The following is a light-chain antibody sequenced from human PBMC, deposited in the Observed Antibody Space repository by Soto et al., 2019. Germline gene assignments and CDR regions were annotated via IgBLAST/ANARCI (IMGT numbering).Light chain of an antibody. V-gene: IGKV1-39*01. CDR2: GAS. CDR1: QSIKNY. CDR3: QQASSFPLT. J-gene: IGKJ5*01. Sequence: DIQMTQSPSSLSAAIGDRVTITCRASQSIKNYLNWYQHKPGAAPKLLIFGASNLESGVPSRFSGSGSGTEFTLSISSLQPEDFATYYCQQASSFPLTFGQGTRLEIK.